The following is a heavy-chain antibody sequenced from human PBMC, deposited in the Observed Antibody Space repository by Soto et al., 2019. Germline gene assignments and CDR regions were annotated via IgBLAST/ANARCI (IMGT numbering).Heavy chain of an antibody. V-gene: IGHV4-59*01. D-gene: IGHD3-10*01. J-gene: IGHJ4*02. Sequence: SETLSLTCTVSGGSISSYYWSWIRQPPGKGLEWIGYIYYSGTTNYNPSLKSRVTISVDTSKNQFSLKLSSVTAADTAVYYCARTDYGSGSYYGFFDYWGQGTLVTVSS. CDR3: ARTDYGSGSYYGFFDY. CDR2: IYYSGTT. CDR1: GGSISSYY.